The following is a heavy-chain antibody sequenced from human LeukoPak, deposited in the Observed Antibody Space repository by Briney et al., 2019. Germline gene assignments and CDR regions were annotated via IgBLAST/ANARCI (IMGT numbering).Heavy chain of an antibody. Sequence: SQTLSLTCTVSGGSISSGDYYWSWIRQPPGKGLEWIGYIYYSGRTYYNPSLKSRVTISVDTSKIQFSLKLSSVTAADTAVYYCARAPETYCSSTSCYRGYNWFDPWGQGTLVTVSS. CDR1: GGSISSGDYY. D-gene: IGHD2-2*02. CDR2: IYYSGRT. J-gene: IGHJ5*02. CDR3: ARAPETYCSSTSCYRGYNWFDP. V-gene: IGHV4-30-4*08.